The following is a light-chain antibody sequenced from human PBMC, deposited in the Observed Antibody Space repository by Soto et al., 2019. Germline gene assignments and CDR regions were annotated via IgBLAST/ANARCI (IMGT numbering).Light chain of an antibody. J-gene: IGKJ5*01. V-gene: IGKV3-20*01. CDR1: QSVSSIS. Sequence: EIVLTQSPGTLSLSPGERATLSCRASQSVSSISLAWYQQKPGQAPRLLMYGASSRATGIPDRFSGSGSGTDFTLTISSLQSEDFAVYYCQQYNNWPITFGQGTRLEIK. CDR3: QQYNNWPIT. CDR2: GAS.